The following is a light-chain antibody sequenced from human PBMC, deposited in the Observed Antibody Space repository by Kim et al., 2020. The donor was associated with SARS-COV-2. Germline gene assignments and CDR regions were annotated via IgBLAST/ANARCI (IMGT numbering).Light chain of an antibody. CDR3: PQDYGYPRT. V-gene: IGKV1-6*01. J-gene: IGKJ3*01. CDR2: GAS. CDR1: QDIGTE. Sequence: AIQMTQFPSSLSASVGDRVIITCRASQDIGTELGWYQQTPGKAPRLLVYGASISHSGVPSRFSGSGSGTYFTLTINRLQSEDVATYFCPQDYGYPRTFGPGTKVDIK.